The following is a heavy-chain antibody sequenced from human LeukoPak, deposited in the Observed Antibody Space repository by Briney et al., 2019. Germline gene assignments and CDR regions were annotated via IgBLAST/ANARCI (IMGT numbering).Heavy chain of an antibody. V-gene: IGHV1-69*13. J-gene: IGHJ4*02. CDR1: GGTFSSYA. CDR2: IIPIFGTA. D-gene: IGHD6-6*01. CDR3: ARDYTPELYSSSSTLLSPD. Sequence: ASVTVSCKASGGTFSSYAISWVRQAPGQGLEWMGGIIPIFGTANYAQKFQGRVTITADESTSTAYMELSSLRSEDTAVYYCARDYTPELYSSSSTLLSPDWGQGTLVTVSS.